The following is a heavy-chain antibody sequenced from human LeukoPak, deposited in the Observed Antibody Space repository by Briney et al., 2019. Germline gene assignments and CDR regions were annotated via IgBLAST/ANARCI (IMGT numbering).Heavy chain of an antibody. D-gene: IGHD2-2*01. CDR3: ARDHKGCSSTSCHYYYYGMDV. J-gene: IGHJ6*02. V-gene: IGHV1-69*04. Sequence: SVKVSCKASGGTFSSYAISWVRQAPGQGLEWMGRIIPILGIANYAQKLQGRVTMTTDTSTSTAYMELRSLRSDDTAVYYCARDHKGCSSTSCHYYYYGMDVWGQGTTVTVSS. CDR2: IIPILGIA. CDR1: GGTFSSYA.